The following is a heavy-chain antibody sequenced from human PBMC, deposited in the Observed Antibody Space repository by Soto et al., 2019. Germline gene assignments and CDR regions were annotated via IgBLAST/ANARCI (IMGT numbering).Heavy chain of an antibody. D-gene: IGHD2-8*01. J-gene: IGHJ6*02. Sequence: PTGNVSCQASGYSFTDYHIHWVRQAPGQGLEWLGRINPKSGGTSTAQKFQGWVTMTTDTSISTASMELTRLTSDDTAIYYCARGDSTDCSNGVCSFFYNHDMDVWGQGTTVTV. V-gene: IGHV1-2*04. CDR2: INPKSGGT. CDR3: ARGDSTDCSNGVCSFFYNHDMDV. CDR1: GYSFTDYH.